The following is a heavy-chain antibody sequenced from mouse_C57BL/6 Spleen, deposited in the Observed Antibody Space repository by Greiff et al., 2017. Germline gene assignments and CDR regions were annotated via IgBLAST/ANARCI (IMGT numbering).Heavy chain of an antibody. J-gene: IGHJ4*01. V-gene: IGHV1-62-2*01. CDR2: FYPGSGSI. D-gene: IGHD2-4*01. CDR3: ARHAPIYYDYGYAMDY. CDR1: GYTFTEYT. Sequence: VQLQQSGAELVKPGASVKLSCKASGYTFTEYTIHWVKQRSGQGLEWIGWFYPGSGSITYNEKFKDKATLTADKSSSTVYMELSRLTSEDSAVYVCARHAPIYYDYGYAMDYWGQGTSVTVSS.